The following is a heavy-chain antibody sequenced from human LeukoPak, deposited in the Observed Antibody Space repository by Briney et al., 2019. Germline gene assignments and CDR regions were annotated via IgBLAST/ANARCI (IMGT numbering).Heavy chain of an antibody. CDR1: GYTFTGSY. J-gene: IGHJ3*02. D-gene: IGHD2-15*01. Sequence: ASVKVSCKASGYTFTGSYMHWVRQAPGQGPEWMGWINPNSGGTNYAQKFQGRVTMTRDTSTSTAYMELSRLRSDDTAVYYCARVGDHSPPAFDIWGQGTMVTVSS. V-gene: IGHV1-2*02. CDR2: INPNSGGT. CDR3: ARVGDHSPPAFDI.